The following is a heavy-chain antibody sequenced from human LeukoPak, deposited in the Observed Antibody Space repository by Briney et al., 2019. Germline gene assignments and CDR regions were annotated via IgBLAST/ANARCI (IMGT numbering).Heavy chain of an antibody. V-gene: IGHV4-39*07. CDR2: IYYSGST. Sequence: SETLSLTCTVSGGSISSSSYYWGWIRQPPGKGLEWIGSIYYSGSTYYNPSLKSRVTISVDTSKNQFSLKLSSVTAADTAVYYCASLIVGADFDYWGQGTLVTVSS. CDR1: GGSISSSSYY. D-gene: IGHD1-26*01. CDR3: ASLIVGADFDY. J-gene: IGHJ4*02.